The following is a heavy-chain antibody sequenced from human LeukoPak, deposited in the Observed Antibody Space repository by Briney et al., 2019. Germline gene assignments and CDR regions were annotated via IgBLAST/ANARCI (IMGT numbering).Heavy chain of an antibody. J-gene: IGHJ4*02. Sequence: ASVKVSCKASGYTFTDDYMYWVRQAPGQGLEWMGWINPNSGGANYAQKFQGRVTMTRDTSISTAYMELSSLTSDDTAVYYCARGGRSGNYRYFDYWGQGTLVTVSS. CDR3: ARGGRSGNYRYFDY. D-gene: IGHD1-26*01. CDR1: GYTFTDDY. CDR2: INPNSGGA. V-gene: IGHV1-2*02.